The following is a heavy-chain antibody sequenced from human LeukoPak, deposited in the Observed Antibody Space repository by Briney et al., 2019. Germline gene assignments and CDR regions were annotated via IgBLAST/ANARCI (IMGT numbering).Heavy chain of an antibody. J-gene: IGHJ4*02. D-gene: IGHD5-18*01. CDR2: FDPEDGET. Sequence: ASVKVSCKVSGYTLTELSMHWVRQAPGKGLEWMGGFDPEDGETIYAQKFQGRVTMTEDTSTDTAYMELSSLRSEDTAVYYCATILPRYSYGPRTQFDYWGQGTLVTVSS. CDR1: GYTLTELS. V-gene: IGHV1-24*01. CDR3: ATILPRYSYGPRTQFDY.